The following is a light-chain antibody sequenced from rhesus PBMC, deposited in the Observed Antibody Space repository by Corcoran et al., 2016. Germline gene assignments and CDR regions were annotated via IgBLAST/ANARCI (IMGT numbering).Light chain of an antibody. CDR3: QQYSSRPYS. CDR1: QGISNW. J-gene: IGKJ2*01. V-gene: IGKV1-22*01. Sequence: DIQMTQSPPSLSASVGDTVTITCRASQGISNWLAWYQQKPGKAPKVLISQASNLQSGVTSRFSGSGSGTGFTLTISRLQSEDFATYHCQQYSSRPYSFGQGTKVEIK. CDR2: QAS.